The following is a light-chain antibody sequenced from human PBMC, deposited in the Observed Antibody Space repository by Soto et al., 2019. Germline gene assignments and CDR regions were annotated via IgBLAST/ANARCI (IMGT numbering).Light chain of an antibody. Sequence: DIQMTQSPSSLSASVGDRVTITCRASQGIRIDLGWFQQRPGKAPKRLIYGASSLQSGVPPRFSGSGYGTEFTLTISSLQPDDFATYYCQQYNSYSVTFGQGTKVDIK. J-gene: IGKJ1*01. CDR2: GAS. V-gene: IGKV1-17*01. CDR3: QQYNSYSVT. CDR1: QGIRID.